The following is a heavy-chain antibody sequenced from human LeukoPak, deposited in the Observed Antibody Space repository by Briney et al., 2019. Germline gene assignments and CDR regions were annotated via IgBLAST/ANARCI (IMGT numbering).Heavy chain of an antibody. D-gene: IGHD4-17*01. J-gene: IGHJ4*02. CDR1: GFSFSDYY. Sequence: PGGSLRLSCAASGFSFSDYYMSWIRHAPGKGLEWVSYISSRSSYTNYADSVKGRFTISRDNAKNSLYLQMNSLRAEDTAVYYCAREAWGTVTDYWGLGTLVTVSS. CDR3: AREAWGTVTDY. V-gene: IGHV3-11*06. CDR2: ISSRSSYT.